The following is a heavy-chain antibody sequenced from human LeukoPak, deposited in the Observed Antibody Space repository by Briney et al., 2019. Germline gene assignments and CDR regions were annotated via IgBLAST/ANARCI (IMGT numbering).Heavy chain of an antibody. CDR3: VTDGDAYDFDL. CDR2: IKSDGSWT. Sequence: PGGSLRLSCAASGFSIRGYWMHWVRQAPGKGLMWVSRIKSDGSWTNYADSVRGRFTISRDNAKNTLFLQMVGLRAEDTAIYYSVTDGDAYDFDLSGQGIPVTVSS. D-gene: IGHD5-12*01. V-gene: IGHV3-74*01. J-gene: IGHJ4*02. CDR1: GFSIRGYW.